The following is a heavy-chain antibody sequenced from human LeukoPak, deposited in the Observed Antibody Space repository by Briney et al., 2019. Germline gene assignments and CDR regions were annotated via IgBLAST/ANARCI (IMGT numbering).Heavy chain of an antibody. CDR1: GGSISSGSYY. CDR2: IYTSGST. Sequence: SETLSLTRTVSGGSISSGSYYWSWIRQPAGKGLEWIGRIYTSGSTNYNPSLKGRVTISVDTSKNQFSLKLSSVTAADTAVYYCARMTLYLTGFDYWGQGTLVTVSS. D-gene: IGHD3-9*01. J-gene: IGHJ4*02. CDR3: ARMTLYLTGFDY. V-gene: IGHV4-61*02.